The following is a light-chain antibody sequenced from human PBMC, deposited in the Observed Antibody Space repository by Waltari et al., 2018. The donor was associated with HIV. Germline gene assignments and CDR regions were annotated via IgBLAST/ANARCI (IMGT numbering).Light chain of an antibody. V-gene: IGLV2-14*01. J-gene: IGLJ3*02. CDR3: SSYTSSSTPWV. Sequence: QSALTQPASVSGSPGQSITTSCTGTSSDAGGYNYVSWYQQHPGKAPKHMIYEVRNRPSGVSNRFSGSKSGNTASLTISGLQAEDEADYYCSSYTSSSTPWVFGGGTKLTVL. CDR1: SSDAGGYNY. CDR2: EVR.